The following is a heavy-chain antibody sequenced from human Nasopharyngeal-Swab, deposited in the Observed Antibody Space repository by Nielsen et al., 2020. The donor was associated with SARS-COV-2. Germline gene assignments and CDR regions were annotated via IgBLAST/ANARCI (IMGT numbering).Heavy chain of an antibody. CDR1: GGSISSGDYY. V-gene: IGHV4-30-4*01. CDR2: IYYSGST. Sequence: SETLSLTCTVSGGSISSGDYYWSWIRQPPGKGLEWIGYIYYSGSTYYNPSLKSRVTISLDTSKNQFSLKLSSVTAADTAVYYCAESRITMVRGVTPYFDYWGQGTLVTASS. CDR3: AESRITMVRGVTPYFDY. J-gene: IGHJ4*02. D-gene: IGHD3-10*01.